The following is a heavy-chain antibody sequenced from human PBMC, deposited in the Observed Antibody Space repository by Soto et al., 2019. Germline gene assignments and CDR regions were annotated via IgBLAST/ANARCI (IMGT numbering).Heavy chain of an antibody. CDR3: ARDRQHYYGMDV. Sequence: SETLSLTCTVSGGSISTYYWGWIRQPPGKGLEWIGYIYYSGSTNYNPSLRSRVTISVDTSKNQFSLKLSSVTAADTAVYYCARDRQHYYGMDVWGQGTTVTVSS. J-gene: IGHJ6*02. CDR2: IYYSGST. CDR1: GGSISTYY. D-gene: IGHD6-13*01. V-gene: IGHV4-59*01.